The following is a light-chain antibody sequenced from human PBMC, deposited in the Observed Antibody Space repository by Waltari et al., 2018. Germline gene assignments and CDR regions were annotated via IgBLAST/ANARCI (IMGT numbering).Light chain of an antibody. CDR2: AAS. Sequence: DIQMTQSPSSLSASVGDRVTITCRASQSISSYLNWYQQKPGKAPKLLIYAASSLQSGVPSRFSGSGSETDFTLTISSLQPEDFATYYCQQSYSTLPLTFGGGTKGEIK. CDR1: QSISSY. J-gene: IGKJ4*01. V-gene: IGKV1-39*01. CDR3: QQSYSTLPLT.